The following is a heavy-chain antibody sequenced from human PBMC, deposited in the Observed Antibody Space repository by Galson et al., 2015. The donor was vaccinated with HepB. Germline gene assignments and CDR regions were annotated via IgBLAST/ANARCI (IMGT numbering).Heavy chain of an antibody. CDR2: ISNDGITT. CDR1: GFTFGSYA. Sequence: SLRLSCAASGFTFGSYAIHWVRQAPGKRLEYVSGISNDGITTHYGNSVKGRFTISRDNGKNTVYLQMGSLRIEDMAVYYCARVTNWGLFDYWGQGVLVTVSS. CDR3: ARVTNWGLFDY. J-gene: IGHJ4*02. D-gene: IGHD2-21*01. V-gene: IGHV3-64*01.